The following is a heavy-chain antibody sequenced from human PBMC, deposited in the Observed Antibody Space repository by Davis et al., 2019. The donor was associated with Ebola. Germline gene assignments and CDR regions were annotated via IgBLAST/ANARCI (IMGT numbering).Heavy chain of an antibody. J-gene: IGHJ4*02. CDR2: INPSGGST. CDR1: GYTFISYY. CDR3: ASPGPVGGSYLHY. Sequence: AASVKVSCKASGYTFISYYMHWVRQAPGQGLEWMGIINPSGGSTSYAQKFQGRVNLTRDTSTSTVYMELSSLRSEDTAVYYCASPGPVGGSYLHYWGQGTLVTVSS. D-gene: IGHD1-26*01. V-gene: IGHV1-46*01.